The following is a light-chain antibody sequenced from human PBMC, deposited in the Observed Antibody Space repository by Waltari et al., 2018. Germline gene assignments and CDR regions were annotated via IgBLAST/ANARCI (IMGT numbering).Light chain of an antibody. V-gene: IGKV1-NL1*01. CDR1: QAITNS. Sequence: DIQMSQSPPSLPASVGDRVTITCRASQAITNSLAWYQHKPGKAPKLLLYAASRLASGVPSRFSGSGSGTDYTLTISSLQPEDFAIYFCQQYYSTLITFGGGTKVEIK. CDR3: QQYYSTLIT. CDR2: AAS. J-gene: IGKJ4*01.